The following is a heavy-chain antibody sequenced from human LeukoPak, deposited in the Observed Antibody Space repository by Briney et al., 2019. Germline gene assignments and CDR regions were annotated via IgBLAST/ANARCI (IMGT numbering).Heavy chain of an antibody. D-gene: IGHD6-13*01. J-gene: IGHJ4*02. CDR3: AIIPRGIAAAGKVQDY. Sequence: KPSETLSLTCAVYGGSFSGYYWSWIRQPPGKGLEWIGEINHSGSTNYNPSLKSRVTISVDTSKNQFSLKLSSVTAADTAVYYCAIIPRGIAAAGKVQDYWGQGTLVTVSS. CDR2: INHSGST. V-gene: IGHV4-34*01. CDR1: GGSFSGYY.